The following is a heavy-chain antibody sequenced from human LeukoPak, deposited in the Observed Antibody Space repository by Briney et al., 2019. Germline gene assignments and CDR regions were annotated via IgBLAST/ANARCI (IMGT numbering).Heavy chain of an antibody. Sequence: ASVRVSCKASGYTFTGYYMHWVRQAPGQGLEWMGWINPNSGGTNYAQKFQGRVTMTRDTSISTAYMELSRLRSDDTAVYYCAREVAVAGSYVHYMDVWGKGTTVTVSS. D-gene: IGHD6-19*01. CDR2: INPNSGGT. J-gene: IGHJ6*03. CDR3: AREVAVAGSYVHYMDV. V-gene: IGHV1-2*02. CDR1: GYTFTGYY.